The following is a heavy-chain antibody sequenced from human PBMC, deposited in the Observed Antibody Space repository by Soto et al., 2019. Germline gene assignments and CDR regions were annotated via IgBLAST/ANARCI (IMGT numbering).Heavy chain of an antibody. D-gene: IGHD3-3*01. J-gene: IGHJ5*02. CDR2: IYHSGST. V-gene: IGHV4-4*02. CDR1: GGSISSSNW. CDR3: AREWGVRFLEWFNWFDP. Sequence: SETLSLTCAVSGGSISSSNWWSWVRQPPGKGLEWIGEIYHSGSTNYNPSLKSRVTISVDKSKNQFSLKLSSVTAADTAVYYCAREWGVRFLEWFNWFDPWGQGTLVTVS.